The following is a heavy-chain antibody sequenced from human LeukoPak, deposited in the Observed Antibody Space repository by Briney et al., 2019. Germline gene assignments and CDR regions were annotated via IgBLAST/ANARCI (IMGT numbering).Heavy chain of an antibody. CDR3: ARDSSASRQRRVRGVIVTTPYFDY. Sequence: PGGSLRLSCEASGLTFNKYWMTWVRQAPGKGLEWVANIKQDGSEKNYVDSVKGRFTISRDNARNSLYLQMNSLRAEDTAVYYCARDSSASRQRRVRGVIVTTPYFDYWGQGTLVTVSS. CDR1: GLTFNKYW. J-gene: IGHJ4*02. V-gene: IGHV3-7*01. CDR2: IKQDGSEK. D-gene: IGHD3-16*02.